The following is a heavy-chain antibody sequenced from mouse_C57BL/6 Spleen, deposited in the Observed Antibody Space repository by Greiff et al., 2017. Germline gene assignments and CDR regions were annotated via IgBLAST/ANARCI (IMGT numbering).Heavy chain of an antibody. CDR3: AREGSGLLRSSFDD. Sequence: EVQLQQSGPELVKPGASVTISCKASGYSFTGYYMHWVKQSHGNILDWIGYIYPYNGVSSYNQKFKGKATLTVGKSSSTAYMELRSLTSEDSAVYYCAREGSGLLRSSFDDWGQGTTLTVSS. J-gene: IGHJ2*01. V-gene: IGHV1-31*01. D-gene: IGHD1-1*01. CDR2: IYPYNGVS. CDR1: GYSFTGYY.